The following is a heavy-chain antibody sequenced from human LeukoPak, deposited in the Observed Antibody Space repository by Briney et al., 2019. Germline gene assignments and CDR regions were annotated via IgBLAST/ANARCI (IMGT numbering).Heavy chain of an antibody. CDR2: VYFSGST. CDR1: GGSIYGFY. V-gene: IGHV4-59*01. J-gene: IGHJ6*04. Sequence: SETLSLTCTVSGGSIYGFYWSWIRQSPEKGREWIGYVYFSGSTNYNPSLESRVTISIDTSKTQFSLNLSSVTTAATAVYYCARGYGRQTNSGMEAWGKGTTVTVSA. D-gene: IGHD6-13*01. CDR3: ARGYGRQTNSGMEA.